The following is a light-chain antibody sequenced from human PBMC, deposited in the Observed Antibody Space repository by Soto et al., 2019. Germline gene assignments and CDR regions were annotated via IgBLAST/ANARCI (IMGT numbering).Light chain of an antibody. CDR3: QQYGGSPRT. J-gene: IGKJ1*01. CDR1: QSISSNF. V-gene: IGKV3-20*01. CDR2: GAS. Sequence: EIMLTQSPGTLTLSPGEGSTLSCSASQSISSNFLAWYQQKRGQAPRLLIHGASNRATGIPDRFSGSGSGTDFTLTITRLEPEDFAVYYCQQYGGSPRTFGQGTKVDIK.